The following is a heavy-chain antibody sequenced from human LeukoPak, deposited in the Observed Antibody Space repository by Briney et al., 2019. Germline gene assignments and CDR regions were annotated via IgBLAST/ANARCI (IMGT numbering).Heavy chain of an antibody. CDR1: GYTFTSYD. V-gene: IGHV1-8*03. J-gene: IGHJ6*02. D-gene: IGHD3-10*01. Sequence: ASVKVSCKASGYTFTSYDINWVRQATGQGLEWMGWMNPNSGNTGYAQKFQGRVTITRNTSISTAYMELSSLRSEDTAVYYCARWEWIYGSGSYRYYYYGMDVWGQGTTVTVSS. CDR3: ARWEWIYGSGSYRYYYYGMDV. CDR2: MNPNSGNT.